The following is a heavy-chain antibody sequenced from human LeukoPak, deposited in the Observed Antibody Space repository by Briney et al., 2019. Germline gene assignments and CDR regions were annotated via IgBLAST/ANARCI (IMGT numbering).Heavy chain of an antibody. CDR1: GYIFADYY. D-gene: IGHD3-22*01. V-gene: IGHV1-69-2*01. J-gene: IGHJ4*02. Sequence: GASVKVSCKASGYIFADYYLHWAQQAPGKGLEWMGRINPKNSETVYAEKFQGRVTITADTSTDTAYMELSSLRSEDTAVYYCVTYYYDGGSYTNWGQGTLVTVSS. CDR3: VTYYYDGGSYTN. CDR2: INPKNSET.